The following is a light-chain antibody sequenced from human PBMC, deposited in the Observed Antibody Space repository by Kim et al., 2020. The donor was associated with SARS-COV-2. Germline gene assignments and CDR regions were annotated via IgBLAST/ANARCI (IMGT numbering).Light chain of an antibody. CDR1: SRDVGGYNY. Sequence: QSITIACTGISRDVGGYNYVSWYQQHPGKAPKLMIFDVSNRPSGISNRFSGSKSGNTASLTISGLQAEDEADYYCSSYTRSSTNYVFGTGTKVTVL. V-gene: IGLV2-14*03. CDR2: DVS. J-gene: IGLJ1*01. CDR3: SSYTRSSTNYV.